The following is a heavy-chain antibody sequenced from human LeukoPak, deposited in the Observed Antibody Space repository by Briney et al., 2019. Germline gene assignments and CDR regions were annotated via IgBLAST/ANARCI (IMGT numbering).Heavy chain of an antibody. D-gene: IGHD6-19*01. CDR1: GYTFTSYY. Sequence: ASVKVSCKASGYTFTSYYMHWVRHAPGQGLEWMGIINPSGGSTSYAQKFQGRVTMTRDTSTSTVYMELSSLRSEDTAVYYCARVGVAGPFDYWGQGTLVTVSS. CDR3: ARVGVAGPFDY. V-gene: IGHV1-46*01. CDR2: INPSGGST. J-gene: IGHJ4*02.